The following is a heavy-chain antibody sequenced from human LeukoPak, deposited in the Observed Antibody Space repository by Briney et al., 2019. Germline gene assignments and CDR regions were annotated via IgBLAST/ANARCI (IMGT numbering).Heavy chain of an antibody. V-gene: IGHV3-7*01. Sequence: WGSLRLSCAASGFTFSNYWMSWVRQAPGKGLEWVANIKEDGSEKNYVDSVKGRFTISRDNAKNSLYLQMNSLRAEDTAVYYCARVSVTVIPIFDYWGQGALVTVSS. CDR2: IKEDGSEK. J-gene: IGHJ4*02. CDR3: ARVSVTVIPIFDY. D-gene: IGHD4-17*01. CDR1: GFTFSNYW.